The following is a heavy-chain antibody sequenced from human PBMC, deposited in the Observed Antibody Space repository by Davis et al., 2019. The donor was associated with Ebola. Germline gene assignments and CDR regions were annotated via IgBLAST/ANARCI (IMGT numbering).Heavy chain of an antibody. CDR2: ITWDAGNT. CDR3: VKDRPGAFDF. D-gene: IGHD3-10*01. J-gene: IGHJ4*02. CDR1: GFTFDDYT. V-gene: IGHV3-43D*03. Sequence: PGGSLRLSCAASGFTFDDYTIHWVRQAPGKGLEWLSLITWDAGNTYYAASLKGRFTISRDNSKNSLYLQMNSLRAEDTALYYCVKDRPGAFDFWGQGTLVTVSS.